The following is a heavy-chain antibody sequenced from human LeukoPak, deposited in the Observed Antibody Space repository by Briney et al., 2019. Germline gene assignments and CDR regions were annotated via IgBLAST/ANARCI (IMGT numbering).Heavy chain of an antibody. CDR1: GDSISSYY. CDR3: ARDRSGGNYFDY. D-gene: IGHD3-16*01. J-gene: IGHJ4*02. Sequence: SETLSLTCTVSGDSISSYYWSWIRQPPGKGLKWIGYIYYSGSTYYNPSLKSRVTISVDTSKNQFSLKLSSVTAADTAVYYCARDRSGGNYFDYWGQGTLVTVSS. V-gene: IGHV4-59*12. CDR2: IYYSGST.